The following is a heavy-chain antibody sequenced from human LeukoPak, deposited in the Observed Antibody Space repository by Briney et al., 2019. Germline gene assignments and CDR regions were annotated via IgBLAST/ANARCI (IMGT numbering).Heavy chain of an antibody. CDR2: IYYSGDT. D-gene: IGHD3-9*01. Sequence: PSETLSLTCTVSRDSISGYSWSWIRQSPGGGVEWVGYIYYSGDTAYNPSLRSRVTMSVDTSKSQFSLQLRSMTTADTAVYYCARETVDWLFSFDYWGQGTLVTVSS. CDR1: RDSISGYS. V-gene: IGHV4-59*01. CDR3: ARETVDWLFSFDY. J-gene: IGHJ4*02.